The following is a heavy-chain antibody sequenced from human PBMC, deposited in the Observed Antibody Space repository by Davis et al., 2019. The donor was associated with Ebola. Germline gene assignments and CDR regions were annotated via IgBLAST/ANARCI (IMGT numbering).Heavy chain of an antibody. CDR3: ARGGYCSGGSCDFDY. V-gene: IGHV1-2*04. Sequence: ASVKVSCKASGYTFTGYYMHWVRQAPGQGLEWMGWINPNSGGTNYAQKFQGWVTMTRDTSISTAYMELSRLRSDDTAVYYCARGGYCSGGSCDFDYWGQGTLVTVSS. CDR2: INPNSGGT. J-gene: IGHJ4*02. CDR1: GYTFTGYY. D-gene: IGHD2-15*01.